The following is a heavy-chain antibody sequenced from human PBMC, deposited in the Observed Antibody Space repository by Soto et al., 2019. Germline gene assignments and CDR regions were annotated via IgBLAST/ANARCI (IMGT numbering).Heavy chain of an antibody. Sequence: SETLSLTCAVYVGSFSGYYWSWIRQPPGKGLEWIGEINHSGSTNYNPSLKSRVTISVDTSKNQFSLKLSSVTAADTAVYYCARPITIFGVVIPWFDPWGQGTLVTVSS. CDR1: VGSFSGYY. V-gene: IGHV4-34*01. CDR2: INHSGST. CDR3: ARPITIFGVVIPWFDP. J-gene: IGHJ5*02. D-gene: IGHD3-3*01.